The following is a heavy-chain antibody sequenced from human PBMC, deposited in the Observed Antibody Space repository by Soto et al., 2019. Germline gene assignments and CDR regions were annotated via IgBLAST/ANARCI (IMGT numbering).Heavy chain of an antibody. D-gene: IGHD1-26*01. CDR2: IYPGDSDT. Sequence: ESLKISWKVSGYIFTSYWIGLVRQIPGKGLEFMGIIYPGDSDTRYSPSCQGQVTISADKSISTAYLQWSSLKASDTAMYYCARPGSGSYYYGMDVWGQGTTVTVSS. J-gene: IGHJ6*02. CDR1: GYIFTSYW. CDR3: ARPGSGSYYYGMDV. V-gene: IGHV5-51*01.